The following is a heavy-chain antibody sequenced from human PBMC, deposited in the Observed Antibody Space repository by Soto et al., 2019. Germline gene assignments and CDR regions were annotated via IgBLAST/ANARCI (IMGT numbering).Heavy chain of an antibody. J-gene: IGHJ4*01. CDR2: LQGRCADT. Sequence: EVQLLESGGYLVQPGGSLRLSCVASTFPLNANVMAWIRHAPGQGLEWVSALQGRCADTLYAPSVKGQLTISRDDSKNRMDQQMTGLRAADTAIYDCAEGGHVSGWHNFHYWGHGTLVAASS. CDR3: AEGGHVSGWHNFHY. CDR1: TFPLNANV. V-gene: IGHV3-23*01. D-gene: IGHD6-25*01.